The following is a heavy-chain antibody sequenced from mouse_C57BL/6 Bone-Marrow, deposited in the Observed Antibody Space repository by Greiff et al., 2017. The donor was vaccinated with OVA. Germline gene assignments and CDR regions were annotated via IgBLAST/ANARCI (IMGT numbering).Heavy chain of an antibody. V-gene: IGHV1-82*01. CDR1: GYAFSSSW. Sequence: QVQLQQSGPELVKPGASVKISCKASGYAFSSSWMNWVKQRPGKGLEWIGRIYPGDGDTNYNGKFKGKATLTADKSSSTAYMQLSSLTSEDSAVYFCAPNYYGSSYDGYWGQGTTLTVSS. CDR3: APNYYGSSYDGY. CDR2: IYPGDGDT. D-gene: IGHD1-1*01. J-gene: IGHJ2*01.